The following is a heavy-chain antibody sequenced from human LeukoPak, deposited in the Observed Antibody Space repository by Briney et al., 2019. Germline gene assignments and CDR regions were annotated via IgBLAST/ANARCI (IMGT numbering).Heavy chain of an antibody. CDR1: GGSISSYY. CDR3: ARSGWLYYYMDV. J-gene: IGHJ6*03. D-gene: IGHD3-3*01. V-gene: IGHV4-4*07. CDR2: IYTRGST. Sequence: SETLSLTCSVSGGSISSYYGSWIRQTAGTRLEWIGRIYTRGSTNYTPSLKSRVTMSVDTSKNQFSLKLSSVTAADTAVYYCARSGWLYYYMDVWGKGTTVTVSS.